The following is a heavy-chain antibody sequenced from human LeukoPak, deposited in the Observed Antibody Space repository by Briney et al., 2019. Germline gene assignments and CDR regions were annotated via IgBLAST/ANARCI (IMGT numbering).Heavy chain of an antibody. CDR2: IYYSGST. Sequence: SETLSLTCTVSGGSISSYYWSWIRQPPGKGLEWIGYIYYSGSTNYNPSLKSRVTISVDTSKNQFSLKLGSVTAADTAVYYCARASSSSWYPLYYYMDVWGKGTTVTVSS. CDR1: GGSISSYY. V-gene: IGHV4-59*01. CDR3: ARASSSSWYPLYYYMDV. D-gene: IGHD6-13*01. J-gene: IGHJ6*03.